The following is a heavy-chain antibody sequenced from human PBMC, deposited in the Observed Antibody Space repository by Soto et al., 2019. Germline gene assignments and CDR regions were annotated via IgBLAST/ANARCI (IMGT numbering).Heavy chain of an antibody. CDR1: GGSISSSTYY. D-gene: IGHD3-22*01. CDR2: IYYSGST. J-gene: IGHJ5*02. Sequence: QLRLQESGPGLVKASETLSLTCTVSGGSISSSTYYWGWIRQPPGKGLDWIGSIYYSGSTYYNPSLKSRVTISVHTSKNQFSLKLSSVTAADTAVYYCARQSITFTTTVVLDFFDPWGQGTLVTVSS. V-gene: IGHV4-39*01. CDR3: ARQSITFTTTVVLDFFDP.